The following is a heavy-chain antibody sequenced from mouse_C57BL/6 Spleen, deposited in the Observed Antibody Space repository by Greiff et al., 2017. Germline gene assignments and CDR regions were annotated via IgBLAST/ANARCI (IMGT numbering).Heavy chain of an antibody. V-gene: IGHV1-55*01. CDR3: AGGIYYGNYDWYFDV. Sequence: QVQLQQPGAELVKPGASVKMSCKASGYTFTSYWITWVKQRPGQGLEWIGDIYPGSGSTNYNEKFKSKATLTVDTSSSTAYMQLSSLTSEDSAVYYCAGGIYYGNYDWYFDVWGTGTTVTGSS. D-gene: IGHD2-1*01. J-gene: IGHJ1*03. CDR1: GYTFTSYW. CDR2: IYPGSGST.